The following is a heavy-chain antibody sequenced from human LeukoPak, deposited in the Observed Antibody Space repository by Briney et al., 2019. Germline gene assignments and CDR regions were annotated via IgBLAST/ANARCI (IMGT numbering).Heavy chain of an antibody. D-gene: IGHD2-21*01. CDR1: GFTFSTYW. CDR2: IKQDGSEK. CDR3: ARHIGTYYDY. Sequence: PGGSLRLSCAASGFTFSTYWMSWVRQAPGKGLEWVANIKQDGSEKYYVNSVKARFTISRDNAKNSLYLQMDSLRAEDTAVYYCARHIGTYYDYWGQGTLVTASS. J-gene: IGHJ4*02. V-gene: IGHV3-7*01.